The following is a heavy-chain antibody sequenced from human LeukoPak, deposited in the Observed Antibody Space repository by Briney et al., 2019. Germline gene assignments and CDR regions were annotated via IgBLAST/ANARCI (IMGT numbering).Heavy chain of an antibody. CDR1: GGTFSSYA. CDR2: IIPIFGSP. V-gene: IGHV1-69*06. Sequence: ASVKVSCKASGGTFSSYAISWVRQAPGQGPEWVGGIIPIFGSPHYAQKFRGRVTIAADTSTTTAYMELSSLTPEDTAVYYCARSVVPSGYPYYYYYYIDVWGKGTTVTVSS. J-gene: IGHJ6*03. CDR3: ARSVVPSGYPYYYYYYIDV. D-gene: IGHD2-2*01.